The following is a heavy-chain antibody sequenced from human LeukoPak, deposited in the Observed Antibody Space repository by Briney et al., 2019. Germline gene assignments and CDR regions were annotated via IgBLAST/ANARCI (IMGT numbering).Heavy chain of an antibody. J-gene: IGHJ4*02. CDR2: IKPSGSST. Sequence: ASVKVSCKASGYSFTTYYMHWVRQAPGQGLEWMGIIKPSGSSTSYAQKFQGRVTVTRDTSTSTVYMELSSLRSEDTAVYYCARVHDSDWYFDYWGQGTLVTVSS. D-gene: IGHD6-19*01. CDR1: GYSFTTYY. CDR3: ARVHDSDWYFDY. V-gene: IGHV1-46*01.